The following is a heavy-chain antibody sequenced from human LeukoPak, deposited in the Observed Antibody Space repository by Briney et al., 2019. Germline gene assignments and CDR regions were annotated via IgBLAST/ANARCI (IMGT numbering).Heavy chain of an antibody. J-gene: IGHJ4*02. CDR2: INWNGGST. D-gene: IGHD5-12*01. CDR1: GFTFDDYG. V-gene: IGHV3-20*04. Sequence: GGSLRLSCAASGFTFDDYGMSWVRQAPGKGLEWVSGINWNGGSTGYADSVKGRLTISRDNAKNSLYLQMNSLRAEDTAVYFCAKDAIVATSHFDNWGQGTLVTVSS. CDR3: AKDAIVATSHFDN.